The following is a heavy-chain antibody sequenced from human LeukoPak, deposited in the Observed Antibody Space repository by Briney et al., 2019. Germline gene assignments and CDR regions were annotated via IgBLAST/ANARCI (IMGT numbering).Heavy chain of an antibody. CDR2: IYYSGST. J-gene: IGHJ4*02. CDR3: ARVLTYYFDY. CDR1: GGSISSGGYY. Sequence: SETLSVTCTVSGGSISSGGYYWSWIRQHPGKGLEWIGYIYYSGSTYYNPSLKSRVTISVDTSKNQFSLKLSSVTAADTAVYYCARVLTYYFDYWGQGTLVTVSS. V-gene: IGHV4-31*03.